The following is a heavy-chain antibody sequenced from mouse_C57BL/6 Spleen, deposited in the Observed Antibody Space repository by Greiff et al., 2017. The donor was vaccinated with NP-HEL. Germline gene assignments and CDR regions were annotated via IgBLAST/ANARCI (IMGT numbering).Heavy chain of an antibody. V-gene: IGHV3-1*02. CDR1: GYSITSGYG. Sequence: EVQLQESGPGLVKPSQSLSLTCTVSGYSITSGYGWYWIRQFPGNQLEWMGNISYSGSTNYNPSLKSRFTITRDTSKNQFCLHVNSVTTEDTATYYCDRTARLKYWCQGITLRVSS. CDR2: ISYSGST. J-gene: IGHJ2*01. D-gene: IGHD1-2*01. CDR3: DRTARLKY.